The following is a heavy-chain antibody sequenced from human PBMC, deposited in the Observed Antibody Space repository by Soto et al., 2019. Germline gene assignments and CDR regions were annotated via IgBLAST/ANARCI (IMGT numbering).Heavy chain of an antibody. D-gene: IGHD1-1*01. CDR2: IDPSGGVT. CDR3: AKPGGRLTRYFDY. CDR1: GFTFSTYS. Sequence: GGSLRLSCAASGFTFSTYSINWVRQAPGKGLEWVSVIDPSGGVTFYADSVKGRFTISRDNSRNTVYLQMSSLGDEDTAVYYCAKPGGRLTRYFDYWGQGSLVTVSS. J-gene: IGHJ4*02. V-gene: IGHV3-23*01.